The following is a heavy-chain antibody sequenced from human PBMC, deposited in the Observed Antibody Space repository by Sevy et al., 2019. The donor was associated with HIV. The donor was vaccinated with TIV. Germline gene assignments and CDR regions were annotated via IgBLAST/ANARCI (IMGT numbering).Heavy chain of an antibody. CDR3: ARVWNSDYYDSSGPNWFDP. J-gene: IGHJ5*02. V-gene: IGHV1-2*02. CDR2: INPNSGGT. Sequence: ASVKVSCKASGYIFTSYGISWVRQAPGQGLEWMVWINPNSGGTNYAQKFQGRVTMTRDTSISTAYMELSRLRFDDTAVYYCARVWNSDYYDSSGPNWFDPWGQGTLVTVSS. D-gene: IGHD3-22*01. CDR1: GYIFTSYG.